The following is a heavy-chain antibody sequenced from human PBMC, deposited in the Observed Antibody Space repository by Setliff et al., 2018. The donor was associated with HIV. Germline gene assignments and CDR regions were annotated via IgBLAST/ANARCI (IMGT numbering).Heavy chain of an antibody. J-gene: IGHJ6*04. CDR3: VKDGTPIGRYYQYFHV. V-gene: IGHV3-9*01. CDR1: GFSFSAYA. D-gene: IGHD1-26*01. CDR2: ISSKTDNI. Sequence: SLKISCAASGFSFSAYAMHWVRQSPGKGLEWVSGISSKTDNIYYADSVKGRFTISRDNANNSLFLEMNNLRPEDTAFYYCVKDGTPIGRYYQYFHVWGEGIMVTVSS.